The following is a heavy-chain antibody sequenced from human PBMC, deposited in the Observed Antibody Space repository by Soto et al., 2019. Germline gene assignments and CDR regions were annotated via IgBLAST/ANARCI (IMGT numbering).Heavy chain of an antibody. V-gene: IGHV3-21*01. CDR2: ISSSSSYI. CDR1: GFTFSSYS. CDR3: AREFGIGKLYYYYYGMDV. Sequence: EVQLVETGGGLVKPGGSLRLSCAASGFTFSSYSMNWVRQAPGKGLEWVSSISSSSSYIYYADSVKGRFTISRDNAKNKLYLQINSMRAEDTAVYYCAREFGIGKLYYYYYGMDVLGQGTTVTVSS. J-gene: IGHJ6*02. D-gene: IGHD3-10*01.